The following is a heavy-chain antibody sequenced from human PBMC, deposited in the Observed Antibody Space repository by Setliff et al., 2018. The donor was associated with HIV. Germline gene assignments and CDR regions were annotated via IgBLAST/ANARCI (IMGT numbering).Heavy chain of an antibody. V-gene: IGHV3-74*03. Sequence: LRLSCAASGFTFNTYWMHWVRQSPGKGLVWVSHSNSDGSSTTYADSVKGRFTISRDNAKNTLYLQMNSLRAEDTAVYSCARGDRALDVWGEGTTVTVSS. CDR3: ARGDRALDV. J-gene: IGHJ6*04. CDR2: SNSDGSST. CDR1: GFTFNTYW.